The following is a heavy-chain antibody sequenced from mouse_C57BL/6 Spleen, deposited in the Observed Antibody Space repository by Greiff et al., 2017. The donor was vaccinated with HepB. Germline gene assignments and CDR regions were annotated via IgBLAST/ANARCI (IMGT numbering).Heavy chain of an antibody. D-gene: IGHD2-4*01. CDR2: IDPETGGT. CDR3: TSEGIYYDYDVGFAY. CDR1: GYTFTDYE. Sequence: QVQLKESGAELVRPGASVTLSCKASGYTFTDYEMHWVKQTPVHGLEWIGAIDPETGGTAYNQKFKGKAILTADKSSSTAYMELRSLTSEDSAVYYCTSEGIYYDYDVGFAYWGQGTLVTVSA. J-gene: IGHJ3*01. V-gene: IGHV1-15*01.